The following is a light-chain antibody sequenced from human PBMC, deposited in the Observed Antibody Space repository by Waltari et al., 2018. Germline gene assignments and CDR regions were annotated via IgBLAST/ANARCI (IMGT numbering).Light chain of an antibody. CDR2: EVI. CDR1: SSDVGGYNY. J-gene: IGLJ2*01. CDR3: SSYTSSSTLV. V-gene: IGLV2-14*01. Sequence: QSALTQPASVSGSPGQSITISCTGTSSDVGGYNYASWYQQHPGKAPKLMFYEVINRPSGGSNRFSGSKSGNAASRTISGLQAEDEADYYCSSYTSSSTLVFGGGTKLTVL.